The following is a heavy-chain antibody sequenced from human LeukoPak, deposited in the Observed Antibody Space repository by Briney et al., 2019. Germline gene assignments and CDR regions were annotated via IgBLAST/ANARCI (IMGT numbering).Heavy chain of an antibody. CDR1: GYTFTSYD. D-gene: IGHD2-8*01. V-gene: IGHV1-2*02. CDR3: ARYCTNGVCYRDDAFDI. J-gene: IGHJ3*02. CDR2: INTNSGGT. Sequence: ASVKVSCKASGYTFTSYDINWVRQATGQGLEWMGWINTNSGGTNYAQKFQGRVTMTRDTSISTAYMELSRLRSDDTAVYYCARYCTNGVCYRDDAFDIWGQGTMVTVSS.